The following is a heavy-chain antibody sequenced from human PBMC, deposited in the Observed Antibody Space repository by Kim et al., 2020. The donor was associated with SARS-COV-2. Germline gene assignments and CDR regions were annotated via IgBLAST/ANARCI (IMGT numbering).Heavy chain of an antibody. CDR2: ISYSSSTI. D-gene: IGHD4-4*01. J-gene: IGHJ6*02. CDR1: GFTFSGYN. V-gene: IGHV3-48*02. Sequence: GGSLRLSCAASGFTFSGYNMNWVRQAPGKGLEWVSYISYSSSTIYYADSVKGRFTISRDNAKNSLYLQMNSLRDEDTAVYYCVGDQGSVTSDYYYFGLVVGGQGTTVSFSS. CDR3: VGDQGSVTSDYYYFGLVV.